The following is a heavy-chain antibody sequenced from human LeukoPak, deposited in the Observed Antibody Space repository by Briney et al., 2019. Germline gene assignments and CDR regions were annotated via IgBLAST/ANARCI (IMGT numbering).Heavy chain of an antibody. D-gene: IGHD6-6*01. CDR3: ARDSESIAARPDYYYYSLDV. J-gene: IGHJ6*03. CDR2: MNPNSGNT. CDR1: GYTFTSYD. V-gene: IGHV1-8*01. Sequence: ASVKVSCKASGYTFTSYDINWVRQATGQGLEWMGWMNPNSGNTGYAQKFQGRVTMTRNTSISTAYMELSSLRSEDTAVYYCARDSESIAARPDYYYYSLDVWGKGTTVTVSS.